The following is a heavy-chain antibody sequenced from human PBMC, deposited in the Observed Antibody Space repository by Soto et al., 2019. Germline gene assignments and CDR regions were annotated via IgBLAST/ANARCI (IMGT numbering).Heavy chain of an antibody. V-gene: IGHV3-30*18. Sequence: QVQLVESGGGVVQPGRSLRLSCAASGFTFSSYGMHWVRQAPGKGLEWVAVISYDGSNKYYADSVKGRFTISRDDSKNTLYLQMNSLRAEATAVYYCAKALSAGCGELPMDDGGQGTLVTVSS. J-gene: IGHJ4*02. CDR3: AKALSAGCGELPMDD. D-gene: IGHD3-10*01. CDR1: GFTFSSYG. CDR2: ISYDGSNK.